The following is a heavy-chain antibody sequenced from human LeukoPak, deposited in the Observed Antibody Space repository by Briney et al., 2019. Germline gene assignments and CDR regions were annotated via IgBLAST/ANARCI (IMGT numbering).Heavy chain of an antibody. J-gene: IGHJ4*02. CDR1: GFAFSSHA. CDR3: AKELDTMFFDY. Sequence: GGSLRLSCAASGFAFSSHAMSWVRQAPGKGLEWVSAITDSGGNRQYTDSVKGRFTISRDSGRKSVYLQMNSLTTDDTAFYFCAKELDTMFFDYWGQGALVTVSS. CDR2: ITDSGGNR. V-gene: IGHV3-23*01. D-gene: IGHD3-10*02.